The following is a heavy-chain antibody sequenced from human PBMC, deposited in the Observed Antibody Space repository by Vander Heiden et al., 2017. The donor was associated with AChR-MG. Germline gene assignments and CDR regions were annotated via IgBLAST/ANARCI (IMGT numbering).Heavy chain of an antibody. CDR3: ARVYDFWSGYLSY. Sequence: VQLVQSGAEVKKPGASVKVSCQASGYTFTGYYMHWVRQAPGQGLEWMGWINPNSGGTNYAQKFQGRVTMTRDTSISTAYMELSRLRSDDTAVYYCARVYDFWSGYLSYWGQGTLVTVSS. V-gene: IGHV1-2*02. CDR2: INPNSGGT. J-gene: IGHJ4*02. CDR1: GYTFTGYY. D-gene: IGHD3-3*01.